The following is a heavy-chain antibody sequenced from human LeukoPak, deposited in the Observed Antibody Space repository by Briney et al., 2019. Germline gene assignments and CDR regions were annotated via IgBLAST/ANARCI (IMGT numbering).Heavy chain of an antibody. Sequence: SVKVSCKASGGTLNSYVISWVRQAPGQGLEWMGGIIPISGTTNYAQKFQGRVTITADKSTSTAYMELSSLRSEDTAVYYCVTLCCGYYYMDVWGKGTTVTVSS. CDR2: IIPISGTT. J-gene: IGHJ6*03. CDR1: GGTLNSYV. D-gene: IGHD2-15*01. CDR3: VTLCCGYYYMDV. V-gene: IGHV1-69*06.